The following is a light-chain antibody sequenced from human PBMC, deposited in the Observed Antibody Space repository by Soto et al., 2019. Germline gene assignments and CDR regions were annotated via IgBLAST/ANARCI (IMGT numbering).Light chain of an antibody. CDR3: RQATRFPLY. CDR1: QKIISW. J-gene: IGKJ3*01. CDR2: AAS. Sequence: TCGASQKIISWLAWYQQKPGKAPKVLIYAASSLQSGVPSRFSGSGSETDFSLTTSGLQPQDFATYYCRQATRFPLYIGPGTQLEIK. V-gene: IGKV1-12*01.